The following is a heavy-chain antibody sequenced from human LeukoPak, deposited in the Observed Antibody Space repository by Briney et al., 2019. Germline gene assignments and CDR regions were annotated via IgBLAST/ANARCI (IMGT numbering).Heavy chain of an antibody. J-gene: IGHJ4*02. CDR1: GYTFTSYY. CDR2: INPSGGST. V-gene: IGHV1-46*01. Sequence: ASVKVSCKASGYTFTSYYMHWVRQAPGQGLEWMGIINPSGGSTNYAQNLQGRVTMTTDTSTRTVYMELRSLRSDDTAVYYCAREDYCSGGSCYEGAVDYWGQGTLVTVSS. CDR3: AREDYCSGGSCYEGAVDY. D-gene: IGHD2-15*01.